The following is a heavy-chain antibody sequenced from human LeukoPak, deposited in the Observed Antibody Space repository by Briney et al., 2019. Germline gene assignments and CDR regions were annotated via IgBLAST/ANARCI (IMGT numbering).Heavy chain of an antibody. D-gene: IGHD2-15*01. CDR3: ARRGDLLAMDY. CDR2: IYAGDSDT. CDR1: GYNFTKYW. J-gene: IGHJ4*02. Sequence: PGESLKISCKGSGYNFTKYWIGWVRQMPGNRLERIGMIYAGDSDTRYRPSFQGQVTISADKSIRTAYLQWSSLKASDSAFYYCARRGDLLAMDYWGQGTLVTVSS. V-gene: IGHV5-51*01.